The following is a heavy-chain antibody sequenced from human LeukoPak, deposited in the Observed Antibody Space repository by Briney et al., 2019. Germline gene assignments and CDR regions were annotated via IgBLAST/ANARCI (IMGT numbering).Heavy chain of an antibody. J-gene: IGHJ6*02. CDR3: ARELADIVVVPAAISYYYGVDV. Sequence: GGSLRLCCAASGFTFSSYSMNWVRQAPGKGLEWVSSISSSSSYIYYADSVKGRFTISRDNAKNSLYLQMNSLRAEDTAVYYCARELADIVVVPAAISYYYGVDVWGQGTTVTVSS. D-gene: IGHD2-2*02. CDR1: GFTFSSYS. V-gene: IGHV3-21*01. CDR2: ISSSSSYI.